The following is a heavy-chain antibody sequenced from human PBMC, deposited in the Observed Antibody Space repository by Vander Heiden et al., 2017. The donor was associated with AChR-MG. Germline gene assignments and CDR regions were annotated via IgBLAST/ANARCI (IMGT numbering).Heavy chain of an antibody. CDR2: ISWNSGSI. Sequence: EVQLVESGGGLVQPGRSLRLSCAASGFTFDDYAMHWVRQAPGKGLEWVSGISWNSGSIGYADSVKGRFTISRDNAKNSLYLQMNSLRAEDTALYYCAKDSMMDVWGQGTTVTVSS. J-gene: IGHJ6*02. CDR1: GFTFDDYA. V-gene: IGHV3-9*01. CDR3: AKDSMMDV.